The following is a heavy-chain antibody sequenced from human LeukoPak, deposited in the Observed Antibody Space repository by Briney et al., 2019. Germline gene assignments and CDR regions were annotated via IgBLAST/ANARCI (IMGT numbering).Heavy chain of an antibody. CDR1: GFTFSSYA. V-gene: IGHV3-48*04. J-gene: IGHJ4*02. CDR2: ISSSGSTI. CDR3: ARDPTDYYDSSGYYSPPFDY. D-gene: IGHD3-22*01. Sequence: GGSLRLSCAASGFTFSSYAMSWVRQAPGKGLEWVSYISSSGSTIYYADSVKGRFTISRDNAKNSLYLQMNSLRAEDTAVYYCARDPTDYYDSSGYYSPPFDYWGQGTLVTVSS.